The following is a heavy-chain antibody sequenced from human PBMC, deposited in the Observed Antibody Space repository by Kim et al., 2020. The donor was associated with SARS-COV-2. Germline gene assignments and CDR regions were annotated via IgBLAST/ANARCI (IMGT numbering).Heavy chain of an antibody. CDR3: AKPPPSGSGSHRAY. V-gene: IGHV3-23*01. CDR1: GFTFSSYA. Sequence: GGSLRLSCAASGFTFSSYAMSWVRQAPGKGLEWVSAISGSGGSTYYADSVKGRFTISRDNSKNTLYLQRNSLRAEDTAVYYCAKPPPSGSGSHRAYWGQGTLVTVSS. D-gene: IGHD3-10*01. J-gene: IGHJ4*02. CDR2: ISGSGGST.